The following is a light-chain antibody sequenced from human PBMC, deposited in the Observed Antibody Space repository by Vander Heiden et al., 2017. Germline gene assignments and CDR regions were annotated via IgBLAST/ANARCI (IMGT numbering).Light chain of an antibody. V-gene: IGLV2-23*01. CDR1: SSDFGNYNL. J-gene: IGLJ2*01. CDR2: EAT. Sequence: QSALTQPASVSGSLGQSIPMSCTGTSSDFGNYNLVSWYQQHPGQAPKLMIYEATKRPSGVSNRFSGSKSGNTASLTISGLQAEDEADYYCSSYAGSTTVVFGGGTKLTVL. CDR3: SSYAGSTTVV.